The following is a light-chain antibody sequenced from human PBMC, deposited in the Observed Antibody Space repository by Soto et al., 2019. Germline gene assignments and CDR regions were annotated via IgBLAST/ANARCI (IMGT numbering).Light chain of an antibody. CDR3: QQRSSWPT. V-gene: IGKV3-11*01. Sequence: DIVLTQSPATLSLSPGERVTLSCRASQSVGSYLAWYQQKPGQPPRLLIFDASNRATGIPARFSGTGSGTDFTLTINSLEPEDFAVYYCQQRSSWPTFGQGTRLEIK. CDR2: DAS. J-gene: IGKJ5*01. CDR1: QSVGSY.